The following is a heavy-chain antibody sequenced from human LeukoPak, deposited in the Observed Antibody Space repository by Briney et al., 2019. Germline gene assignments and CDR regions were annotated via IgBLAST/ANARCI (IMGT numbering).Heavy chain of an antibody. D-gene: IGHD6-6*01. CDR2: IYYRVTS. V-gene: IGHV4-59*01. CDR3: ARRGSQYSSSSGQTNYYFDY. Sequence: SETLSLTCTVSGDSISTYYWSWIRQPPGKGLEWIGYIYYRVTSDCNPSLKSRVTMSVDMSTRQISLKLSSVTAADTAVYYCARRGSQYSSSSGQTNYYFDYWGQGTLVTVSS. CDR1: GDSISTYY. J-gene: IGHJ4*02.